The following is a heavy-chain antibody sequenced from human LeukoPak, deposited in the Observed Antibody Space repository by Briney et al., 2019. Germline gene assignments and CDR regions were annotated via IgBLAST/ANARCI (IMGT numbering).Heavy chain of an antibody. Sequence: GGSLRLSCAASRITFSNYAMTWVRQAPGKGLEWVSAISGSGGNTFYADSVKGRFTISRDNSKNTLYLQMNSLRAEDTAVYYCAKVFYSSGWYGPVDYWGQGTLVTVSS. CDR3: AKVFYSSGWYGPVDY. CDR1: RITFSNYA. D-gene: IGHD6-19*01. J-gene: IGHJ4*02. CDR2: ISGSGGNT. V-gene: IGHV3-23*01.